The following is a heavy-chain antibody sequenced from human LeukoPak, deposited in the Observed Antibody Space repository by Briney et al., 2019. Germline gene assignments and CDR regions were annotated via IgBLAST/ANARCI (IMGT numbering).Heavy chain of an antibody. CDR2: VKKDGREK. J-gene: IGHJ4*02. D-gene: IGHD3-22*01. CDR1: GFTFSSYR. V-gene: IGHV3-7*04. CDR3: ARVGWTYYYDSSGYPILSYYFDY. Sequence: GGSLRLSCAASGFTFSSYRMSWVRQAPGRGWEWVANVKKDGREKSYVDSVRGRFTISRDNAKNSLYLQMNSLRAEDTAVYYCARVGWTYYYDSSGYPILSYYFDYWGQGTLVTVSS.